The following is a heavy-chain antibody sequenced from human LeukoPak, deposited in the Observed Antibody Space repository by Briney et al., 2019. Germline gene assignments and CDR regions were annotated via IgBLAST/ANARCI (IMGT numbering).Heavy chain of an antibody. D-gene: IGHD3-10*01. CDR1: GFTFSTYW. V-gene: IGHV3-74*01. J-gene: IGHJ4*02. CDR2: INDDGRST. CDR3: AKDQTSYYYGSGSYSELDY. Sequence: PGGSLRLSCAASGFTFSTYWMHWVRQAPGKGLVWVSRINDDGRSTSYADSVKGRFAISRDNAKNTLYLQMNSLRAEDTAVYYCAKDQTSYYYGSGSYSELDYWGQGTLVTVSS.